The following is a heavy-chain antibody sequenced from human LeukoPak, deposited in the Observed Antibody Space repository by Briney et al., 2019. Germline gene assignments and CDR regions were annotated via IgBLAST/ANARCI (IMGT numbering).Heavy chain of an antibody. CDR3: ARGISGSGSYGHFDY. CDR1: GGSFSGYY. D-gene: IGHD1-26*01. V-gene: IGHV4-34*01. J-gene: IGHJ4*02. Sequence: SETLSLTCAVYGGSFSGYYWSWIRQPPGKGLEWIGEINHSGSTNYNPSLKSRVTMSVDTSKNQFSLRLSSVTAADTAIYYCARGISGSGSYGHFDYWGQGILVTVSS. CDR2: INHSGST.